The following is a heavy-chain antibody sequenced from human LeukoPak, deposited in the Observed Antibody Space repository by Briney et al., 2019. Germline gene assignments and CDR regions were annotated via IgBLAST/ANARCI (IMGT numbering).Heavy chain of an antibody. CDR2: IKNDGNNK. Sequence: GGSLRLSCAASGFTFSTYGMHWVRQAPGKGLEWVAFIKNDGNNKYYGDSVKGRFTISRDNSRNTLYLQMNSLRVEDTAVYYSAKVVGDSRGHWGQGTLVTVSS. D-gene: IGHD3-22*01. CDR1: GFTFSTYG. CDR3: AKVVGDSRGH. J-gene: IGHJ4*02. V-gene: IGHV3-30*02.